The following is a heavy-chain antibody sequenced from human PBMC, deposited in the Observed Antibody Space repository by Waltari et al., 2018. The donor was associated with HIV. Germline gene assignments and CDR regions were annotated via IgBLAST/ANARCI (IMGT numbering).Heavy chain of an antibody. D-gene: IGHD6-13*01. CDR3: ARDKEAAANTLDY. CDR1: GFTFSTYG. Sequence: QVQLVESGGGVVQPGRSLRLSCAASGFTFSTYGMHWVRQAPGKGLEWVSFIWSDGSNIYYAESVKGRFTISRDNSKNTVYLQMNSLRAEDTAVYYCARDKEAAANTLDYWGQGTLVTVSS. V-gene: IGHV3-33*01. J-gene: IGHJ4*02. CDR2: IWSDGSNI.